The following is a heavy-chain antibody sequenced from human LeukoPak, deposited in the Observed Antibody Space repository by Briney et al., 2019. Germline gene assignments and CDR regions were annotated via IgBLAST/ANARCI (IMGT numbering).Heavy chain of an antibody. CDR1: GGSISSGGYY. Sequence: SETLSLTCTVSGGSISSGGYYWSWIRQPPGKGLEWIGYIYHSGSTYYNPSLKSRVTISVDRSKNQFSPKLSSVTAADTAVYYCARASSWYEYYFDYWGQGTLVTVSS. CDR2: IYHSGST. J-gene: IGHJ4*02. D-gene: IGHD6-13*01. V-gene: IGHV4-30-2*01. CDR3: ARASSWYEYYFDY.